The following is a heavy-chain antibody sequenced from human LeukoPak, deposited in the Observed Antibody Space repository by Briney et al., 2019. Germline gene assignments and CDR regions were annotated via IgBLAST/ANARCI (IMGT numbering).Heavy chain of an antibody. CDR1: GVPIGNYY. CDR2: VYYSGST. D-gene: IGHD5-24*01. CDR3: ATVRRDGYNVNWFDP. V-gene: IGHV4-59*08. Sequence: SETLSLTCTVSGVPIGNYYWHWIRQSPGKGLEWIGYVYYSGSTDYNPSLKSRVTISVDTSKNQFSLKLSSVTAADTAVYYCATVRRDGYNVNWFDPWGQGTLVTVSS. J-gene: IGHJ5*02.